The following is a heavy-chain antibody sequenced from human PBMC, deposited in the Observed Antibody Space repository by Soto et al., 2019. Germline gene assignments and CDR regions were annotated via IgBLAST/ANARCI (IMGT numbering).Heavy chain of an antibody. CDR2: IYYSVRT. V-gene: IGHV4-31*03. Sequence: QVQLQESGPGLVKASQTLSLTCSFCGGSINYGEFYWNGIRQSPGKGLEWIGYIYYSVRTHYHPSLKSRLNISLDTSNNLLSLRLTSVTAADTAVYYCARMGLHLGELSRNWFDPWGRGTLVTVSS. CDR1: GGSINYGEFY. CDR3: ARMGLHLGELSRNWFDP. J-gene: IGHJ5*02. D-gene: IGHD3-16*02.